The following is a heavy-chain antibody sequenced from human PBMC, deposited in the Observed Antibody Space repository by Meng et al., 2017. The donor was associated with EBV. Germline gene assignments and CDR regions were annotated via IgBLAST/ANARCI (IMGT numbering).Heavy chain of an antibody. CDR3: AKGDVYYYDSSGYPNY. D-gene: IGHD3-22*01. CDR1: GFTFSSYG. Sequence: QVQQVEVGGGVVQHVRSLRLSCAASGFTFSSYGMPWVRQAPGKGLEWVAVISYDGSNKYYADSVKGRFTISRDNSKNTLYLQMNSLGAEDTAVYYCAKGDVYYYDSSGYPNYWGQGTLVTVSS. V-gene: IGHV3-30*18. J-gene: IGHJ4*02. CDR2: ISYDGSNK.